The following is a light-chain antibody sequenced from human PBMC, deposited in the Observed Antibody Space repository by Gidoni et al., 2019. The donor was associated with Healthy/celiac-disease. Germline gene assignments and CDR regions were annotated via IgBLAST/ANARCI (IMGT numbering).Light chain of an antibody. V-gene: IGKV1-33*01. J-gene: IGKJ3*01. CDR1: QDISNY. Sequence: DIQMTQSPSSLSVSVGDRVTITCQASQDISNYLNWYQQKPGKAPKLLIYDASNLETGVPSRFSGSGSGTDFTFTISSLQPEDIATYYCQQYDTSFTFGPGTKVDIK. CDR2: DAS. CDR3: QQYDTSFT.